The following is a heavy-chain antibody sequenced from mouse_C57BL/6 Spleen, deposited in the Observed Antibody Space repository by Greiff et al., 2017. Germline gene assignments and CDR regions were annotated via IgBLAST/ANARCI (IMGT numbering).Heavy chain of an antibody. Sequence: QVQLKQPGAELVRPGASVKLSCKASGYTFTGYWMHWVKQRPGQGLEWIGMIHPNSGSTNYNEKFKSKATLTVDKSSSTAYMQLSSLTSEDSAVYCSARWDDGYFYWGQGTTLTVSS. V-gene: IGHV1-64*01. D-gene: IGHD2-3*01. CDR3: ARWDDGYFY. J-gene: IGHJ2*01. CDR2: IHPNSGST. CDR1: GYTFTGYW.